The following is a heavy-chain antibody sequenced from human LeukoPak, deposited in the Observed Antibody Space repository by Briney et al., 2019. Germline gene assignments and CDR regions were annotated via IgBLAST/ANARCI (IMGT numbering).Heavy chain of an antibody. CDR3: AQWGDFDVLTGYYVPDF. J-gene: IGHJ4*02. CDR1: GFTFSNYG. D-gene: IGHD3-9*01. V-gene: IGHV3-23*01. CDR2: ITGSDGNT. Sequence: GASLRLSCAASGFTFSNYGMSWVRQAPGKGLEWVSAITGSDGNTYYADPVKGRFTISRDNSKNTLYLQMNSLRAEDTAVYYCAQWGDFDVLTGYYVPDFWGQGTLVTVSS.